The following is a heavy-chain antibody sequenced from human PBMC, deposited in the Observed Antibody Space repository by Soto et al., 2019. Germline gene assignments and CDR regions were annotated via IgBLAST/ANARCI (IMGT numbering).Heavy chain of an antibody. V-gene: IGHV1-58*01. Sequence: SVKVSCKASGFSFTSSSVQWVRQARGQRLEWIGWIVVGTGHTNYAQIVQERITITRDMSTSTVYMDLRSLRPEDTAMYYCAADAHQDDFWSSYPYYFYSMDVWGQGTTVTVSS. CDR1: GFSFTSSS. J-gene: IGHJ6*02. D-gene: IGHD3-3*01. CDR2: IVVGTGHT. CDR3: AADAHQDDFWSSYPYYFYSMDV.